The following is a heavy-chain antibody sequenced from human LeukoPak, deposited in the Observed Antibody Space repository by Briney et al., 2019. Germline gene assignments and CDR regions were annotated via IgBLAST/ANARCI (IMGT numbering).Heavy chain of an antibody. Sequence: SETLSLTCAVSGGSISIYYWTWIRQSPRKGLEWIGEINHSGSANYNPSLKRRVTISVDPSKNQFSLKLTSVIAADTALYYCARAGWFGELYGPLDFWGQGTLVTVSS. CDR1: GGSISIYY. CDR2: INHSGSA. V-gene: IGHV4-34*01. CDR3: ARAGWFGELYGPLDF. J-gene: IGHJ4*02. D-gene: IGHD3-10*01.